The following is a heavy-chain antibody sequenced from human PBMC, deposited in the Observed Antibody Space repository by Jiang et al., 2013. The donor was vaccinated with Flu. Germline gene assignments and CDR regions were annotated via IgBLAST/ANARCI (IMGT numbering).Heavy chain of an antibody. J-gene: IGHJ4*02. D-gene: IGHD6-19*01. V-gene: IGHV1-3*01. Sequence: GWINAGNGNTKYSQKFQGRVTITRDTSASTAYMKLSSLRSEDTAVYYCARGIAVADPSFDYWGQGTLVTVSS. CDR3: ARGIAVADPSFDY. CDR2: INAGNGNT.